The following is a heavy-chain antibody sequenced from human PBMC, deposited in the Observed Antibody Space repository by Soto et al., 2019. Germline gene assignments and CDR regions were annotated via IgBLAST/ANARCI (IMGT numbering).Heavy chain of an antibody. CDR3: ARIKQLDRPVGWFDS. V-gene: IGHV1-18*01. D-gene: IGHD1-1*01. CDR2: ISAYNGNT. Sequence: ASVKVSCKASGYTFTSYGISWVRQAPGQGLEWMGWISAYNGNTNYAQKLQGRVTMTTDTSTSTAYMELRSLRSDDTAVYYCARIKQLDRPVGWFDSWGQGTLVTVSS. J-gene: IGHJ5*01. CDR1: GYTFTSYG.